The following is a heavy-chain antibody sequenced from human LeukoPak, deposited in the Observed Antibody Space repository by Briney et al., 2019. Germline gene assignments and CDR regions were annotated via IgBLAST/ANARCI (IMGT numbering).Heavy chain of an antibody. CDR2: IYYSGST. J-gene: IGHJ4*02. CDR3: ASSKEAVDIHY. Sequence: PSETLSLTCTVSGGSISSYYWSWIRQPPGKGLEWIGYIYYSGSTNYNPSLKSRVTISVDTSKNQFSLKLSSVTAADTAVYYCASSKEAVDIHYWGQGTLVTVSS. V-gene: IGHV4-59*01. D-gene: IGHD5-12*01. CDR1: GGSISSYY.